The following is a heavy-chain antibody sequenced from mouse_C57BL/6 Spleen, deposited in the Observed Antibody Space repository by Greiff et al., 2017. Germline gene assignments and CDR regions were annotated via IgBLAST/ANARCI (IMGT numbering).Heavy chain of an antibody. D-gene: IGHD2-4*01. CDR1: GFNIKDDY. CDR2: IDPENGDT. J-gene: IGHJ4*01. V-gene: IGHV14-4*01. CDR3: TARDYDLDAMGY. Sequence: VHVKQSGAELVRPGASVKLSCTASGFNIKDDYMHWVKQRPEQGLEWIGWIDPENGDTEYASKFQGKATITSDTSSNTAYLQLSSLTSEDTAVYYCTARDYDLDAMGYWGQGTSVTVSS.